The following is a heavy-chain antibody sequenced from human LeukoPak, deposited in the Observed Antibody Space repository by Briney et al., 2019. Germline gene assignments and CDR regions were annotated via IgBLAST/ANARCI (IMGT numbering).Heavy chain of an antibody. Sequence: GGSLKLSCAASGFTFSSYWMSWVRQAPGKGLEWVANIKQDGSEKYYVDSVKGRFTISRDNAKNSLYLQMNSLRAEDTAVYYCAREDSSGRSYFDYWGQGTLVTVSS. V-gene: IGHV3-7*01. J-gene: IGHJ4*02. CDR1: GFTFSSYW. D-gene: IGHD3-22*01. CDR3: AREDSSGRSYFDY. CDR2: IKQDGSEK.